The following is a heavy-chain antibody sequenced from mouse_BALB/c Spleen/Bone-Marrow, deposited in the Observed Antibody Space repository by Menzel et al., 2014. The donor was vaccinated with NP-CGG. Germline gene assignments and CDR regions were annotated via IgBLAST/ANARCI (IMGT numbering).Heavy chain of an antibody. D-gene: IGHD2-1*01. Sequence: QVQLQQSGAELVKPGASVKLSCKASGYTFTSYYMYWVKQRPGQGLEWIGEINPSNGGTNFNEKFKSKATLTVDKSFSTAYMQLSSLTSEDSAVYYCTRYGNYYFDYWGQGTTLTVSS. CDR1: GYTFTSYY. V-gene: IGHV1S81*02. CDR3: TRYGNYYFDY. CDR2: INPSNGGT. J-gene: IGHJ2*01.